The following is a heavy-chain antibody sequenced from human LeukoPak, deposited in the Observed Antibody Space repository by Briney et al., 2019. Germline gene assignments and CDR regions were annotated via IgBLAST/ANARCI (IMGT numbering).Heavy chain of an antibody. V-gene: IGHV4-61*02. Sequence: PSQPLSLTCTVSGGSISSGSYYWSWIRQPAGKGLEWIGRIYTSGSTNYNPSLKSRVTISVDTSKNQFSLKLSSVTAADTAVYYCARDAIVGATYFDYWGQGTLVTVSS. CDR3: ARDAIVGATYFDY. D-gene: IGHD1-26*01. CDR1: GGSISSGSYY. CDR2: IYTSGST. J-gene: IGHJ4*02.